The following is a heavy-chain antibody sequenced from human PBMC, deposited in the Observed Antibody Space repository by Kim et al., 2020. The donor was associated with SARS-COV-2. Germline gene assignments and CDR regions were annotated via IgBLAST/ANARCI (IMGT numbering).Heavy chain of an antibody. D-gene: IGHD4-17*01. CDR3: AKGLSTVTSYGMDV. J-gene: IGHJ6*02. Sequence: GGSLRLSCAASGFSFDDYAMHWVRQVPGKGLEWVSGISWNSGSIAYADSVKGRFTVSRDNAKNSLYLQMDSLRPEDTAFHYCAKGLSTVTSYGMDVWGQGTTVTVSS. CDR2: ISWNSGSI. CDR1: GFSFDDYA. V-gene: IGHV3-9*01.